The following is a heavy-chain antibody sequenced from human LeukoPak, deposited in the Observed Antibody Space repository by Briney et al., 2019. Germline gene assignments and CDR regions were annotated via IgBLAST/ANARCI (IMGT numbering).Heavy chain of an antibody. CDR2: ISGSGDTT. CDR1: GFTFSNYA. CDR3: ARDHSYDYVWGSYRYYYYYGMDV. J-gene: IGHJ6*02. Sequence: PGGSLRLSCAVSGFTFSNYAMSWVRQAPGKGLEWVSGISGSGDTTRYADSVKGRLTISRDNSKNTLYLQMNSLGAEDTAVYYCARDHSYDYVWGSYRYYYYYGMDVWGQGTTVTVSS. V-gene: IGHV3-23*01. D-gene: IGHD3-16*02.